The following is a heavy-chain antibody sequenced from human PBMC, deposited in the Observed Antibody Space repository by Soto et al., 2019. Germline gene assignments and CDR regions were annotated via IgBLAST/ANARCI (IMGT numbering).Heavy chain of an antibody. CDR3: ARDCRDDFLSGYYYNWYDP. J-gene: IGHJ5*02. D-gene: IGHD3-3*01. V-gene: IGHV4-38-2*02. CDR2: IYHSGST. Sequence: SCTLSLTCAVPGYSISSGYHWGCIRQPPGKGLEWIGSIYHSGSTYYNQSLKSRVTISVDTSKNQFSLKLSSVTAADTAWYYCARDCRDDFLSGYYYNWYDPWGQGTVVTVSS. CDR1: GYSISSGYH.